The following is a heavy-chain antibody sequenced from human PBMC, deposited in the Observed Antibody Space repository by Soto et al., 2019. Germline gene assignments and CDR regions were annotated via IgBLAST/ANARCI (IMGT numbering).Heavy chain of an antibody. V-gene: IGHV3-48*03. CDR2: ISSSGSTI. J-gene: IGHJ6*02. CDR1: EFTFGSYE. CDR3: ARDSVYYNDSIGYWSHYGMDV. Sequence: EEQLVESGGGLVQPGGSLRLSCAASEFTFGSYEMNWVRQAPGKGPEWVSYISSSGSTIYYADSVKGRFTISRDNAKTSLYLQTDSLRAEDTALYYCARDSVYYNDSIGYWSHYGMDVWVQGTTVTVS. D-gene: IGHD3-22*01.